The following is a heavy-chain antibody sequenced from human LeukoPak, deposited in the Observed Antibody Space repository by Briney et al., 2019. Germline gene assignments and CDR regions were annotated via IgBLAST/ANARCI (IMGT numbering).Heavy chain of an antibody. CDR1: GGSFSDYY. D-gene: IGHD5-24*01. Sequence: PSETLSLTCAVYGGSFSDYYWTWIRQPPGKGLEWIGEIYHSGSTNYNPSLKSRVTISVDTPKNQFSLKLSSVTAADTAVYYCARGNSGDGYNFDYWGQGTLVTVSS. CDR2: IYHSGST. CDR3: ARGNSGDGYNFDY. J-gene: IGHJ4*02. V-gene: IGHV4-34*01.